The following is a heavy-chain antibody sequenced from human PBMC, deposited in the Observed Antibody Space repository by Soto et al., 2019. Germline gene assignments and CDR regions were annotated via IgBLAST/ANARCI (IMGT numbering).Heavy chain of an antibody. Sequence: PSETLSLTCTVPGASISDYYWSWVRQPPGKGLEWIGHVYYSGSPYYNPSLKGRVTISVGSSKTQFSLDLTSVTAADTATYYCARYFGVRLGFDYWGQGALVTVSS. CDR1: GASISDYY. CDR2: VYYSGSP. J-gene: IGHJ4*02. D-gene: IGHD3-16*01. V-gene: IGHV4-59*01. CDR3: ARYFGVRLGFDY.